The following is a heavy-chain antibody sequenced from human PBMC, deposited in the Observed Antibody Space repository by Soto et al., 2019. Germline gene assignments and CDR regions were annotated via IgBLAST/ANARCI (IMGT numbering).Heavy chain of an antibody. D-gene: IGHD3-22*01. J-gene: IGHJ4*02. V-gene: IGHV1-18*01. CDR2: ISAYNGNT. Sequence: ASVKVSCKASGYTFTSYGISWVRQAPGQGLEWMGWISAYNGNTNYAQKLQGRVTMTTDTSTSTAYMELRSLRSDDTAVYYCARVGPYDSSGYTRPGYFDYWGQGTLVTVSS. CDR1: GYTFTSYG. CDR3: ARVGPYDSSGYTRPGYFDY.